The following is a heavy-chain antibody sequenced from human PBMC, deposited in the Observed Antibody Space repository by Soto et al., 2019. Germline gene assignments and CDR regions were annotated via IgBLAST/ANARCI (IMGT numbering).Heavy chain of an antibody. CDR1: GYTFTSYD. V-gene: IGHV1-8*01. J-gene: IGHJ6*03. Sequence: ASVKVSCKASGYTFTSYDINWVRQATGQGLEWMGWMNPNSGNTGYAQKFQGRVTMTRNTSISTAYMELSSLRAEDTAVYYCAKVGGLTRYYYYYMDVWGKGTTVTVSS. CDR2: MNPNSGNT. CDR3: AKVGGLTRYYYYYMDV. D-gene: IGHD5-12*01.